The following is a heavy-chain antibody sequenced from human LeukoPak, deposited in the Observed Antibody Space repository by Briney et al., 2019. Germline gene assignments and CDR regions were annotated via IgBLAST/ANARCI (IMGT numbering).Heavy chain of an antibody. CDR2: MNPNSGHT. V-gene: IGHV1-8*01. Sequence: ASVKVSCKASGYTFTSYDIIWVRQASGQGLEWMGWMNPNSGHTGYAQKFQGRVAMTRSTSISTAYMELTSLTSEDSAVYYCARSIVGVRKRNDYWGQGTLVTVSS. J-gene: IGHJ4*02. CDR3: ARSIVGVRKRNDY. D-gene: IGHD1-26*01. CDR1: GYTFTSYD.